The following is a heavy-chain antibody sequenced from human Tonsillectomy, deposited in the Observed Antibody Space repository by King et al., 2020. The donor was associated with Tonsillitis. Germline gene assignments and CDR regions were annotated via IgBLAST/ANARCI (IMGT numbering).Heavy chain of an antibody. CDR3: ATGGYFGSSGYYYLGAFDI. Sequence: VQLVESGAEVKKPGASVKVSCKASGYTFTSYDMHWVRQATGQGLEWMGWMNPNSGNTGYAQTFQGKLTMTRNTSISTAYMELSSLGSEDTAVYYCATGGYFGSSGYYYLGAFDIWGQGTMVTVSS. D-gene: IGHD3-22*01. CDR2: MNPNSGNT. J-gene: IGHJ3*02. CDR1: GYTFTSYD. V-gene: IGHV1-8*01.